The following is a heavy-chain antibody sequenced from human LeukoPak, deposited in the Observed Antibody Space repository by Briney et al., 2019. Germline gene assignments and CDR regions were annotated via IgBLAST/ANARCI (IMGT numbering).Heavy chain of an antibody. CDR3: ARASGSYGSGSYYYYGMDV. Sequence: SETLSLTCAVSGYSISSGYYRGWIRQPPGKGLEWIGSIFHSGSTYYNPSLKSRVNMSVDTSKNQISLKLSSVTAADTAVYYCARASGSYGSGSYYYYGMDVWGKGTTVPVSS. CDR1: GYSISSGYY. CDR2: IFHSGST. J-gene: IGHJ6*04. D-gene: IGHD3-10*01. V-gene: IGHV4-38-2*01.